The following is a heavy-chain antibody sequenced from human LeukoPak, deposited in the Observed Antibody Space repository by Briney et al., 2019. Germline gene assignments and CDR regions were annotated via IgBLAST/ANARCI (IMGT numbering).Heavy chain of an antibody. Sequence: GGSLRRSCAASGFTFDDYGMSWVRQAPGKGLEWVSGINWNGGSTGYADSVKGRFTISRDNAKNSLYLQMNSLRAEDTALYYCAREDYYDSSGYYLYWGQGTLVTVSS. CDR3: AREDYYDSSGYYLY. CDR2: INWNGGST. CDR1: GFTFDDYG. D-gene: IGHD3-22*01. J-gene: IGHJ4*02. V-gene: IGHV3-20*04.